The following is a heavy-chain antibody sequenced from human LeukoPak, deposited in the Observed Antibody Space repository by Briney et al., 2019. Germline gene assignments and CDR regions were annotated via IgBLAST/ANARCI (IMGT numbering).Heavy chain of an antibody. J-gene: IGHJ4*02. D-gene: IGHD3-22*01. CDR2: INHSGST. CDR1: GGSFSGYY. Sequence: SETLSLTCAVYGGSFSGYYWSWIRQPPGKGLEWIGEINHSGSTNYNPSLKSRVTISVDTSKNQFSLKLSSVTAADTAVYYCASRSYYYDSSGYKIFDYWGQGTLVTVSS. V-gene: IGHV4-34*01. CDR3: ASRSYYYDSSGYKIFDY.